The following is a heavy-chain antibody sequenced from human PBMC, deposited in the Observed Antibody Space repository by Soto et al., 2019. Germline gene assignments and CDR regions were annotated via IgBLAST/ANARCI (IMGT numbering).Heavy chain of an antibody. V-gene: IGHV3-53*01. D-gene: IGHD3-10*01. CDR3: ARGNYYGSGSYYTFDY. Sequence: PVGSLRLSCAASGFTVSSNYMSWVRQAPGKGLEWVSVIYSGGSTYYADSVKGRFTVSRDNSKNTLYLQMNSLRAEDTAVYYCARGNYYGSGSYYTFDYWGQGTLVTVSS. J-gene: IGHJ4*02. CDR2: IYSGGST. CDR1: GFTVSSNY.